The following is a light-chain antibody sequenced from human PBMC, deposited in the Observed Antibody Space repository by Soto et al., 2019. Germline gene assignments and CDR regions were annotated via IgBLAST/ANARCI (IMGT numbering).Light chain of an antibody. J-gene: IGLJ2*01. Sequence: SGLTHPPSVAGASGQRVTLSCTGSTSNLGAGYDVQCYQQLPGTAPKLLIYGNNNRPSGVPARFSGSKSGTSASLAISGLQAEDEADYYCQSFDKYLSAVVFGGGTQLTVL. CDR1: TSNLGAGYD. CDR2: GNN. V-gene: IGLV1-40*01. CDR3: QSFDKYLSAVV.